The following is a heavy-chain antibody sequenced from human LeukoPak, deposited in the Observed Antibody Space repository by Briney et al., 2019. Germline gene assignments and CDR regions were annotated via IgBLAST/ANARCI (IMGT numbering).Heavy chain of an antibody. Sequence: PSETLSLPCAVYGGSFSDNYWSWIPEPPGKGLEWIGEIDHGGSTNQNPSLKSRVSISVDTSKNQFSLTLSSVTAADTAVYYCARGVPRHWYFDLWGRGTPVTVSS. CDR2: IDHGGST. CDR1: GGSFSDNY. V-gene: IGHV4-34*01. J-gene: IGHJ2*01. D-gene: IGHD2-2*01. CDR3: ARGVPRHWYFDL.